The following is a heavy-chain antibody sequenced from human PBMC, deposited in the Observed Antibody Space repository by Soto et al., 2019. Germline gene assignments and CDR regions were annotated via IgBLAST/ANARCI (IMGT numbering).Heavy chain of an antibody. CDR2: IYYSGST. D-gene: IGHD6-19*01. Sequence: QLQLQESGPGLVKPSETLSLTCTVSGGSISSSSYYWGWIRQPPGKGLEWIGSIYYSGSTYYNPSIKNRVTISVDTAKNQFSTKLSSVTAADTAVYDGASMRLSIAVAATGNWFDPWGQGTLVTVSS. V-gene: IGHV4-39*01. J-gene: IGHJ5*02. CDR3: ASMRLSIAVAATGNWFDP. CDR1: GGSISSSSYY.